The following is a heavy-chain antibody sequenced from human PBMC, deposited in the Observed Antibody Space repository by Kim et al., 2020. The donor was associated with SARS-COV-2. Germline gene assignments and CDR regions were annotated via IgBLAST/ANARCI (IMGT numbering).Heavy chain of an antibody. V-gene: IGHV1-2*02. Sequence: YALTFQGRVTMTRDTSIRTAYMELSRLRSDDTAVYYCAGEFTGITGTSDYWGQGTLVTVSS. D-gene: IGHD1-7*01. CDR3: AGEFTGITGTSDY. J-gene: IGHJ4*02.